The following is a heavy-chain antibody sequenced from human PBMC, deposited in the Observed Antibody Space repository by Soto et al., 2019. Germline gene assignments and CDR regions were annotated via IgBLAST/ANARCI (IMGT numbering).Heavy chain of an antibody. V-gene: IGHV4-31*03. J-gene: IGHJ4*02. Sequence: SETLSLTCTVSGGSISSGGYYWSWIRQHPGKGLEWIGYIYYSGSTYYNPSLKSRVTISVDTSKNQFSLKLSSVTAADTAAYYCARGIVPDYYFDYWGQGTLVTVSS. D-gene: IGHD2-15*01. CDR1: GGSISSGGYY. CDR3: ARGIVPDYYFDY. CDR2: IYYSGST.